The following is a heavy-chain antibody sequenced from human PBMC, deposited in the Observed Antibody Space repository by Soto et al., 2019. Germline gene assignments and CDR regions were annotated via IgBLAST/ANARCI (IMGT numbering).Heavy chain of an antibody. Sequence: QVQLVESGGGVVQPGRSLKLSCADSGFTFSSYAMHWVRQAPGKGLEWVAIISYDGSIKYYADSVKGRFTISRDNSKNTLYMQMNSLRAEDTAVYYCARDLSGDGYDYWGQGTLVTVSS. V-gene: IGHV3-30*04. CDR2: ISYDGSIK. CDR3: ARDLSGDGYDY. CDR1: GFTFSSYA. J-gene: IGHJ4*02. D-gene: IGHD5-18*01.